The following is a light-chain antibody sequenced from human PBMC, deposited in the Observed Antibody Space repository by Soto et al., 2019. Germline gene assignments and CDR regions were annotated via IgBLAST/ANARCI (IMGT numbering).Light chain of an antibody. CDR3: QRYGSSPLYA. J-gene: IGKJ2*01. CDR2: GTS. CDR1: QTINTEF. Sequence: EIVLTQSPGTLSLSPGERATFSCRTSQTINTEFLAWYQQRPGLAPRLLIHGTSNRATGIPDRFSGSGSGTDFTLTIRAMEPEDFGVYYCQRYGSSPLYAFGQGNKLEI. V-gene: IGKV3-20*01.